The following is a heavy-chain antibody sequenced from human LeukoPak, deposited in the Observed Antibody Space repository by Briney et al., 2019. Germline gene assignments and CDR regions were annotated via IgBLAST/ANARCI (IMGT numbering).Heavy chain of an antibody. CDR3: TPPGDGAYYHYSMDV. CDR2: IKSKTDGGTT. V-gene: IGHV3-15*01. Sequence: PGGSLRLSCAASGFTYSYAWMSWVRQGPGKGLEWVGRIKSKTDGGTTDYAAPVKGRFTISRDDSENTLYLQMNSLETEDTGVYYCTPPGDGAYYHYSMDVWGQGTTVTVSS. J-gene: IGHJ6*02. D-gene: IGHD7-27*01. CDR1: GFTYSYAW.